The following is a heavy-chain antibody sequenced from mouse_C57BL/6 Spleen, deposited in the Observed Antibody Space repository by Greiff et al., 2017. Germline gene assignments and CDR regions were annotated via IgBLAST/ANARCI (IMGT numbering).Heavy chain of an antibody. Sequence: QVQLQQPGAELVRPGSSVKLSCKAFGYTFTSYWMDWVKQRPGQGLEWIGNIYPSDSETHYNQKFKDKATLTVDKSSSTAYMQLSSLTSEDSAVYYCARRELGYFDYWGQGTTLTVSS. D-gene: IGHD4-1*01. J-gene: IGHJ2*01. CDR3: ARRELGYFDY. CDR2: IYPSDSET. CDR1: GYTFTSYW. V-gene: IGHV1-61*01.